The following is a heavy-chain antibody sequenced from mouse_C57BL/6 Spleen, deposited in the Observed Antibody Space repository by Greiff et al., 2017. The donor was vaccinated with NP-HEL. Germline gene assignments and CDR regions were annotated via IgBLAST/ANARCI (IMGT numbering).Heavy chain of an antibody. Sequence: QVQLQQPGAEPVKPGASVKLSCKASGYTFPSSWMHWVKQRPGQGLEWIGMIHPNSGSTNYNEKFKSKATLTVDKSSSTAYMQLSSLTSEDSAVYYCARIYDGYYDSAMDYWGQGTSVTVSS. CDR1: GYTFPSSW. J-gene: IGHJ4*01. D-gene: IGHD2-3*01. V-gene: IGHV1-64*01. CDR3: ARIYDGYYDSAMDY. CDR2: IHPNSGST.